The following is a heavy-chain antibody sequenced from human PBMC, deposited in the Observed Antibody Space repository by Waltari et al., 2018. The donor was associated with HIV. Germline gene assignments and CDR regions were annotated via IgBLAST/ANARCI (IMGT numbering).Heavy chain of an antibody. CDR3: ARISTHLGSSWDVDLDY. V-gene: IGHV3-48*01. D-gene: IGHD6-13*01. CDR1: GFPFTSSS. CDR2: ISTTSNTI. Sequence: EVQLMESGGDLIQPGGSLRLSCAHFGFPFTSSSLICVRQSPGNGLECSSYISTTSNTIDDEYAVERRVNITRDKANNALYLQMNSRTAGGTAIYYCARISTHLGSSWDVDLDYWGQGTLVTVSS. J-gene: IGHJ4*02.